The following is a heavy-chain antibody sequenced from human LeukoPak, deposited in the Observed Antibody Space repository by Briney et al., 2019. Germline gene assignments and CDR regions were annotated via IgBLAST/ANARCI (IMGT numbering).Heavy chain of an antibody. CDR2: IIPIFGTA. D-gene: IGHD2-21*01. J-gene: IGHJ3*02. V-gene: IGHV1-69*13. Sequence: ASVKVSCKASGYTFTSYGISWVRQAPGQGLEWMGGIIPIFGTANYAQKFQGRVTITADESTSTAYMELSSLRSEDTAVYYCARLPDPENYYSDAFDIWGQGTMVTVSS. CDR3: ARLPDPENYYSDAFDI. CDR1: GYTFTSYG.